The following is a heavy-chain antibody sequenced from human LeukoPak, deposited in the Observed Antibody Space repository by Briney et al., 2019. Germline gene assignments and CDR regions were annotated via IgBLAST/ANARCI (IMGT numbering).Heavy chain of an antibody. J-gene: IGHJ6*02. Sequence: SETLSLTCAFYGGSFSGYSLTWIRQPPGKGLEWIGEINHSGINHFNPSLKSRVTISADTSKKQVFLNLSSVTAADTAVYYCAKKKVDVMGNQYYYYYGLDVWGQGTTVTVSS. V-gene: IGHV4-34*01. CDR2: INHSGIN. CDR1: GGSFSGYS. CDR3: AKKKVDVMGNQYYYYYGLDV. D-gene: IGHD3-16*01.